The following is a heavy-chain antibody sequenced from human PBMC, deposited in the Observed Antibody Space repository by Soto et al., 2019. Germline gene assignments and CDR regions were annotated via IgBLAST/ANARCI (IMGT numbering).Heavy chain of an antibody. CDR1: GFTFSSYS. Sequence: GGSLRLSCAASGFTFSSYSMNWVRQAPGKGLEWVSYISSSSSTIYYADSVKGRFTISRDNAKNSLYLQMNSLRAEDTAVYYCARGAQLWDRYYYYGMDVWGQGTTVTVSS. CDR3: ARGAQLWDRYYYYGMDV. D-gene: IGHD5-18*01. V-gene: IGHV3-48*01. CDR2: ISSSSSTI. J-gene: IGHJ6*02.